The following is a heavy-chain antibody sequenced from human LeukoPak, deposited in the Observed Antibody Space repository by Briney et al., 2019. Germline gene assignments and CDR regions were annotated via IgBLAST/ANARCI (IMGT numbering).Heavy chain of an antibody. J-gene: IGHJ6*02. Sequence: TPSETLSLTCAVSGGSISSYYWSWIRQPPGKGLEWIGYIYYSGSTNYNPSLKSRVTISVDTTTNEFSLKLSSVTAADTAVYYCARHVSHRPEPWGMDVWGQGTTVTVSS. CDR2: IYYSGST. CDR1: GGSISSYY. D-gene: IGHD1-14*01. V-gene: IGHV4-59*08. CDR3: ARHVSHRPEPWGMDV.